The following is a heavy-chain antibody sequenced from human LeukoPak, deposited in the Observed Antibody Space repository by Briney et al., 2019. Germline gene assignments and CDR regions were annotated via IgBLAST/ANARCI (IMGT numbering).Heavy chain of an antibody. CDR2: INPNSGGT. D-gene: IGHD2-8*01. Sequence: ASVKVSCKASGYTFTGYYMHWVRQAPGQGLEWMGWINPNSGGTNYAQKFQGRVTMTRDTSISTAYMELSWLRSDDTAVYYCARGYCTNGVCYRVDAFDIWGQGTMVTVSS. J-gene: IGHJ3*02. V-gene: IGHV1-2*02. CDR1: GYTFTGYY. CDR3: ARGYCTNGVCYRVDAFDI.